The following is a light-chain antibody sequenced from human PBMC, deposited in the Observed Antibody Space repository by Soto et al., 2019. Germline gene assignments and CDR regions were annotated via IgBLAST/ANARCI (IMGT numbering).Light chain of an antibody. CDR2: DVS. CDR1: SSDVGGYNY. Sequence: QSVLTQPASVSGSPGQSSTISCTGTSSDVGGYNYVSWYQQHPGKAPKLMIYDVSSRPSGVSNRFSGSKSGNTASLTISGLQAEDEADYYCSSYTSSSTLLYVFGTGTKLTVL. V-gene: IGLV2-14*01. CDR3: SSYTSSSTLLYV. J-gene: IGLJ1*01.